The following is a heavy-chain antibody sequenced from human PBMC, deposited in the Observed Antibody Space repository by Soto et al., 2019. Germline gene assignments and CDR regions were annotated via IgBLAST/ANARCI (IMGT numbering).Heavy chain of an antibody. Sequence: QVHLVQSGAEVKKPGASVKVSCKASGYTFTSYGITWVRQAPGQGLEWMGWISAHNGNTDYAQKLQGRVIVTRDTSTSTAYMELRSLRADDTAVYYCARGRYGDYWGQGARVTVSS. CDR1: GYTFTSYG. CDR2: ISAHNGNT. V-gene: IGHV1-18*01. J-gene: IGHJ4*02. CDR3: ARGRYGDY. D-gene: IGHD1-1*01.